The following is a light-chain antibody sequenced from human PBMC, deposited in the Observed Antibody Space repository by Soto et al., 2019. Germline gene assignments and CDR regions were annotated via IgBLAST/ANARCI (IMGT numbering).Light chain of an antibody. V-gene: IGKV3-20*01. J-gene: IGKJ3*01. CDR1: QSVSSNN. CDR3: QQYGRSPFT. CDR2: GAS. Sequence: EIVLTQSPGTVSLSPGERATLSCRVSQSVSSNNLAWYQQRPGQAPRVVIYGASTRATGIPERFSGSGSGTDFTLTISRLEPEDFPVYYCQQYGRSPFTFGPGTKVDIK.